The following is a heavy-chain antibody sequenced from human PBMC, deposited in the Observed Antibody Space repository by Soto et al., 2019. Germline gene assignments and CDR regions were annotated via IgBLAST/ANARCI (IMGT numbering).Heavy chain of an antibody. Sequence: GGSLKLSCAASGLTLSNAWMSWVRQAPGKGLEWVGRIKSKTDGGTTDYAAPVKGRFTISRDDSKNTLYLQMNSLKTEDTAVYYCTTGYCSGGSCYPDAFDIWGQGTMVTVSS. D-gene: IGHD2-15*01. CDR1: GLTLSNAW. CDR3: TTGYCSGGSCYPDAFDI. CDR2: IKSKTDGGTT. V-gene: IGHV3-15*01. J-gene: IGHJ3*02.